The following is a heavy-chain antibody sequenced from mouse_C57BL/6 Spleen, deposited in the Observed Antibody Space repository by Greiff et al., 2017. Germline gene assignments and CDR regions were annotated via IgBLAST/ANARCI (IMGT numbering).Heavy chain of an antibody. CDR3: ARGDYGSSYLFAY. D-gene: IGHD1-1*01. CDR2: IYPGSGNT. J-gene: IGHJ3*01. Sequence: QVQLQQSGPELVKPGASVKISCKASGYSFTSYYIHWVKQRPGQGLEWIGWIYPGSGNTKYNEKFKGKATLTADTSSSTAYMQLSSLTSEDSAVYYCARGDYGSSYLFAYWGQGTLVTVSA. CDR1: GYSFTSYY. V-gene: IGHV1-66*01.